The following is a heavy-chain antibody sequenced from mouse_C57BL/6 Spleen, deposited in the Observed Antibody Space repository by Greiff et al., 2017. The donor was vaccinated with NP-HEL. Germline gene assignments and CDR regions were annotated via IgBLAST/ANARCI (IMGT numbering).Heavy chain of an antibody. CDR1: GYTFTDYE. V-gene: IGHV1-15*01. D-gene: IGHD3-2*02. CDR2: IDPETGGT. J-gene: IGHJ3*01. Sequence: VQLQQSGAELVRPGASVTLSCKASGYTFTDYEMHWVKQTPAHGLEWIGAIDPETGGTAYNQKFKGKAILTADKSSSTAYMELRSLTSEDSAVYYCTSSSGYGAWFAYWGQGTLVTVSA. CDR3: TSSSGYGAWFAY.